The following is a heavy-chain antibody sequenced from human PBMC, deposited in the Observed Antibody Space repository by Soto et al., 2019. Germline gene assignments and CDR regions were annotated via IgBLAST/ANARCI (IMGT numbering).Heavy chain of an antibody. CDR1: GGSISTYF. Sequence: LSLTCTVSGGSISTYFWSWIRQPPGKGLEWIGYIYYSGSTNYNPSLKSRLTISVDTPKNQFSLRLSSVTAADTAVYYCARSQGSSTSLEIYYYYYYGMDVWGQGTTVTVSS. CDR2: IYYSGST. J-gene: IGHJ6*02. CDR3: ARSQGSSTSLEIYYYYYYGMDV. V-gene: IGHV4-59*08. D-gene: IGHD2-2*01.